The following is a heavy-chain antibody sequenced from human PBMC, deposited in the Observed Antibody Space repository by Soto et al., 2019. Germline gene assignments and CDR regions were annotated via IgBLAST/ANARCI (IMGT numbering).Heavy chain of an antibody. D-gene: IGHD6-13*01. V-gene: IGHV3-23*01. CDR2: ISGSGGST. CDR1: GFTFSSYA. J-gene: IGHJ6*02. CDR3: ATAYSSSWSPYYYGMDV. Sequence: PGGSLRLSCAASGFTFSSYAMSWVRQAPGKGLEWVSAISGSGGSTYYADSVKGRFTISRDNSKNTLYLQMNSLRAEDTAVYYCATAYSSSWSPYYYGMDVWGQGTTVTVSS.